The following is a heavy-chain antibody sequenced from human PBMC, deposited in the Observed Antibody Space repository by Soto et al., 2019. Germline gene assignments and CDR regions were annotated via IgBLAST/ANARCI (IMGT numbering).Heavy chain of an antibody. CDR2: IDSAGTT. V-gene: IGHV3-66*01. Sequence: GGSLRLSCAASGFSVSRSYMSWVRQAPGKGLEWLSVIDSAGTTHYADSVKGRFTISRDSSKNTLYLQMNSLRAEDTAVYYCARDRPEYYYDSSGYYPFWGQGTLVTVSS. CDR1: GFSVSRSY. J-gene: IGHJ4*02. CDR3: ARDRPEYYYDSSGYYPF. D-gene: IGHD3-22*01.